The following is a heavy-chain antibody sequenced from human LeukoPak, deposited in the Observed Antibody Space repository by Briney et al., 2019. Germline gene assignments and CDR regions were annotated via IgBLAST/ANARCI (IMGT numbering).Heavy chain of an antibody. J-gene: IGHJ3*02. Sequence: HPGGSLRLSCVASGVTFSSYGMHWVRQAPGKGLEWVAFIRYDGSNEYYIDSVKGRFTLSRDNSKNTLYLQMNSLRAEDTAVYYCAKDSAVSGSYPDASDIWGQGTMVTVSS. CDR2: IRYDGSNE. CDR1: GVTFSSYG. D-gene: IGHD1-26*01. V-gene: IGHV3-30*02. CDR3: AKDSAVSGSYPDASDI.